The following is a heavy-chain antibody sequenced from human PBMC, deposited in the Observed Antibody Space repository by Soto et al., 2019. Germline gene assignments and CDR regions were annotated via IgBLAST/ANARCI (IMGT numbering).Heavy chain of an antibody. D-gene: IGHD2-15*01. CDR3: VRGGGGGQFDL. CDR1: GFTFSSYA. J-gene: IGHJ5*02. CDR2: ISYDGSNK. Sequence: GGSLRLSCAASGFTFSSYAMHWVRQAPGKGLEWVAVISYDGSNKYYADSVKGRFTISRDNSKNTLYLQMNSLRAEDTAVYYCVRGGGGGQFDLWGQGTVVTVSS. V-gene: IGHV3-30-3*01.